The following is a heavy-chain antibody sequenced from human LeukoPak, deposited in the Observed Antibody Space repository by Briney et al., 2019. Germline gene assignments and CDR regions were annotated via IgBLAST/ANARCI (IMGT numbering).Heavy chain of an antibody. V-gene: IGHV4-34*01. CDR3: ARGAEGSILTGYFYYFDY. D-gene: IGHD3-9*01. J-gene: IGHJ4*02. Sequence: PSETLSLTCAVYGGSFSGYYWSWIRQPPGKGLEWIGESNHSGSTNYNPSLKSRVTISVDTSKNQYSLKLSSVTAADTAVYYCARGAEGSILTGYFYYFDYWGQGTLVTVSS. CDR1: GGSFSGYY. CDR2: SNHSGST.